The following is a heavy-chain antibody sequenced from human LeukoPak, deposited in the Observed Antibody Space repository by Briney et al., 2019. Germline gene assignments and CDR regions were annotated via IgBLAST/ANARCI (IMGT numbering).Heavy chain of an antibody. D-gene: IGHD2-8*01. Sequence: ETLSLTCAVFGGSFSGYYWNWLRQAPGKGLEWVAYIDSSTFTIYYKDSVKGRFTISRDNAKNSVYLQMNSLRAEDTAVYYCARLLQVSASPWQLDYWGQGTPVTVSS. V-gene: IGHV3-48*01. J-gene: IGHJ4*02. CDR2: IDSSTFTI. CDR1: GGSFSGYY. CDR3: ARLLQVSASPWQLDY.